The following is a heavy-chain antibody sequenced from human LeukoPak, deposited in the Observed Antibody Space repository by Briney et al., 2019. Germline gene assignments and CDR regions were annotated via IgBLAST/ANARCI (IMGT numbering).Heavy chain of an antibody. Sequence: GGSLRLSCGASGFTFSGYEMNWVRQAPGKGLEWVSSISSSSSYIYYADSVKGRFTISRDNAKNSLYLQMNSLRAEDTAVYYCARDKSFYGGNSIWYFDYWGQGTLVTVSS. V-gene: IGHV3-21*01. CDR1: GFTFSGYE. CDR2: ISSSSSYI. D-gene: IGHD4-23*01. CDR3: ARDKSFYGGNSIWYFDY. J-gene: IGHJ4*02.